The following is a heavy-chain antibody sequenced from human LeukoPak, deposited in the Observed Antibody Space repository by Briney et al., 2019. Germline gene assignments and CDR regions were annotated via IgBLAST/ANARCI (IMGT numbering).Heavy chain of an antibody. CDR3: ARAGRGPYFDY. CDR2: IYYSGST. J-gene: IGHJ4*02. V-gene: IGHV4-30-4*08. Sequence: SETLSLTCTVSGGSISSGDYYWSWIRQPPGKGLEWIGYIYYSGSTYYNPSLKSRVTITVDTSKNQFSLKLSSVTAADTAVYYCARAGRGPYFDYWGQGTLVTVSS. CDR1: GGSISSGDYY. D-gene: IGHD2-15*01.